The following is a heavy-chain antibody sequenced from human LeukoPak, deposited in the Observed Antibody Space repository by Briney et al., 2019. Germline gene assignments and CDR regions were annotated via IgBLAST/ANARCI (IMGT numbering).Heavy chain of an antibody. D-gene: IGHD3-22*01. J-gene: IGHJ4*02. CDR3: ARQADHYYDSSGYGMAIDY. CDR1: GGPISSYY. V-gene: IGHV4-59*08. CDR2: IYYSGST. Sequence: SETLSLTCTVSGGPISSYYWSWIRQPPGKGLEWIGYIYYSGSTNYNPSLKSRVTISVDTSKNQFSLKLSSVTAADTAVYYCARQADHYYDSSGYGMAIDYWGQGTLVTVSS.